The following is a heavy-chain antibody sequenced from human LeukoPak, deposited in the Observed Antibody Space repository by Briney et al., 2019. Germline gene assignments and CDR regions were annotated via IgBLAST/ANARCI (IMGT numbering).Heavy chain of an antibody. Sequence: GGSLRLSCAASGFTFSSYWMSWVRQAPGKGLEWVANIKRDGSEKYYVDSVKGRFTISRDNAKNSLYLQMNSLRAEDTALYHCARDLGGGTAPWAFDIWGQGTMVTVSS. CDR2: IKRDGSEK. CDR1: GFTFSSYW. D-gene: IGHD1-1*01. J-gene: IGHJ3*02. CDR3: ARDLGGGTAPWAFDI. V-gene: IGHV3-7*03.